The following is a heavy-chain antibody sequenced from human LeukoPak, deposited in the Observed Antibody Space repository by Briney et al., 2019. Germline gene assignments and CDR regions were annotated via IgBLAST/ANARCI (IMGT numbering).Heavy chain of an antibody. CDR2: INHSGST. D-gene: IGHD3-9*01. V-gene: IGHV4-34*01. CDR1: GGSFSGYY. Sequence: PSETLSPTCAVYGGSFSGYYWSWIRQPPGKGLEWIGEINHSGSTNYNPSLKSRVTISVDTSKNQFSLKLSSVTAADTAVYYCAMNYDILTGYYTPWYFDLWGRGTLVTVSS. CDR3: AMNYDILTGYYTPWYFDL. J-gene: IGHJ2*01.